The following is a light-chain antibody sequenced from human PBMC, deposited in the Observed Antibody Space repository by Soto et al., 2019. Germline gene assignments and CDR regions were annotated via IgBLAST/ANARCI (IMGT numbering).Light chain of an antibody. J-gene: IGLJ1*01. CDR2: DVS. CDR3: CSYTRSGTLI. Sequence: QSVLTPPASVSWSSGQAITISFVGPSRDIGDYNYVSWYQQHPGKVPKVIIYDVSNRPSGVSYRFSATKSGNTASLTISGLQAEDEADYYCCSYTRSGTLIFGTGTKVTVL. V-gene: IGLV2-14*01. CDR1: SRDIGDYNY.